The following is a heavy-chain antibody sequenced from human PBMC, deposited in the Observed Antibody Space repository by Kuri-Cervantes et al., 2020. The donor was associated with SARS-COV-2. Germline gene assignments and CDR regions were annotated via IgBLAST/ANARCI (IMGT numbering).Heavy chain of an antibody. CDR3: ARDRYYYMDV. J-gene: IGHJ6*03. CDR1: GFTFSSYA. Sequence: GESLKISCAASGFTFSSYAMHWVRQAPGKGLEYVSAISSNGGSTYYANSVKGRFTISRDNSENTLYLQMGSLRAEDMAVYYCARDRYYYMDVWGKGTTVTVSS. V-gene: IGHV3-64*01. CDR2: ISSNGGST.